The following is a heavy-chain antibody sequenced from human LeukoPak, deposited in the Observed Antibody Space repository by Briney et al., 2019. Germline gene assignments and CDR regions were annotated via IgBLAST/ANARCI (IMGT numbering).Heavy chain of an antibody. CDR2: INPNSGGT. J-gene: IGHJ1*01. D-gene: IGHD1-26*01. CDR3: ARRSRVGAPTFNDEYFQH. CDR1: GYTFTGYY. V-gene: IGHV1-2*04. Sequence: ASVKVSCKASGYTFTGYYMHWVRQAPGQGLEWMGWINPNSGGTNYAQKFQGWVTMTRDTSISTAYMELSRLRSDDTAVYYCARRSRVGAPTFNDEYFQHWGQGTLVTVSS.